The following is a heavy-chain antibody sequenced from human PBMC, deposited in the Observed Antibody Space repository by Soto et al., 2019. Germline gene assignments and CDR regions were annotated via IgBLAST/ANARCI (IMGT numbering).Heavy chain of an antibody. J-gene: IGHJ5*01. D-gene: IGHD3-22*01. CDR2: SNPYNGHK. CDR1: GYSFSYFG. CDR3: VRDRLRGYDNSGFYS. V-gene: IGHV1-18*01. Sequence: ASVKVSCKAFGYSFSYFGINWVRQAPGQGLEWMGWSNPYNGHKNYAQKFADRLTMTTDTSTSTVSMELRNLKSDDTAVYYCVRDRLRGYDNSGFYSWG.